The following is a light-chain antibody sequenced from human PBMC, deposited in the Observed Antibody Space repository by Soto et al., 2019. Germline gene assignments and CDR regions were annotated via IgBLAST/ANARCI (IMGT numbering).Light chain of an antibody. CDR2: GAS. J-gene: IGKJ3*01. Sequence: EVVLTQSPVTLSLSPGERATLSCRASHSVSSLYLAWYQQKPGQPPGLLIYGASSRTTNIPDRFIGSGSGTQFTITIARLAPEDFAMYYCQQYGSAPFTFGPGTKVDI. V-gene: IGKV3-20*01. CDR3: QQYGSAPFT. CDR1: HSVSSLY.